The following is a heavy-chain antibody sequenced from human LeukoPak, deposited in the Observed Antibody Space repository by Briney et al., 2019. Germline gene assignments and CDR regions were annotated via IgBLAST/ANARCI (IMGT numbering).Heavy chain of an antibody. CDR1: GFTFSGSA. J-gene: IGHJ5*02. D-gene: IGHD3-16*01. CDR3: TRPVHDYVTWFDP. Sequence: GGSLRLSCAASGFTFSGSAMHWVRQASGKGLEWVGRIRSKANSYATAYAASVKGRFTISRDDSKNTAYLQMNSLKTEDTAVYYCTRPVHDYVTWFDPWGQGTLVTVSS. V-gene: IGHV3-73*01. CDR2: IRSKANSYAT.